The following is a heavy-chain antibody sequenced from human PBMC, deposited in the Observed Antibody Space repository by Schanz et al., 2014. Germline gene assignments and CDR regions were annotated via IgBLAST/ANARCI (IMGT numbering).Heavy chain of an antibody. Sequence: QVQLVESGGGVVQPGRSLRLSCAASGFSFSTYAMHWVRQAPGKGLEWVAVILYDGSKTYYADSVKGRFTISRDNSKNTLSLQMNSLRAEDTAVYYCAREEGYGYGLGAFDIWGQGTMVTVSS. CDR1: GFSFSTYA. CDR3: AREEGYGYGLGAFDI. CDR2: ILYDGSKT. V-gene: IGHV3-30*04. D-gene: IGHD5-18*01. J-gene: IGHJ3*02.